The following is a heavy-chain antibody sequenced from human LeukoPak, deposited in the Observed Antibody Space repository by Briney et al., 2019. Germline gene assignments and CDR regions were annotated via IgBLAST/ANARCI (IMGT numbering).Heavy chain of an antibody. Sequence: SETLSLTCTVSGYSISSGYYWGWIRRPPGKGLEWIGSIYHSGSTYYNPSLKSRVTISVDTSKNQFSLKLSSVTAADTAVYYCARAPYSGSYYGYWGQGTLVTVSS. V-gene: IGHV4-38-2*02. CDR3: ARAPYSGSYYGY. D-gene: IGHD1-26*01. J-gene: IGHJ4*02. CDR2: IYHSGST. CDR1: GYSISSGYY.